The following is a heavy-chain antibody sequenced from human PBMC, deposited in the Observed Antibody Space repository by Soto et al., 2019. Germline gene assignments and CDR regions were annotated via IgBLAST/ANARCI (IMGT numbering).Heavy chain of an antibody. V-gene: IGHV4-34*01. Sequence: PSETLSLTCAVYGGSFSGYYWSWIRQPPGKGLEWIGEINHSGSTNYNPSLKSRVTISVDTSKNQFSLKLSSVTAADTAVYYCATTGGYDFWRGYYHSDYFDYWGQGTLVTVYS. J-gene: IGHJ4*02. D-gene: IGHD3-3*01. CDR2: INHSGST. CDR3: ATTGGYDFWRGYYHSDYFDY. CDR1: GGSFSGYY.